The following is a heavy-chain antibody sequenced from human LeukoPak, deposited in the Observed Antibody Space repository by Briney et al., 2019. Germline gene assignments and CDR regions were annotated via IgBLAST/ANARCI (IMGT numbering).Heavy chain of an antibody. Sequence: ASVTVSCKASGYTFTSYGISWVRQAPGQGLEWMGWISAYNGNTNYAQKLQGRVTMTTDTSTSTAYMELRSLRSDDTAVYYCATPGVDYYYYGMDVWGQGTTVTVSS. V-gene: IGHV1-18*01. CDR1: GYTFTSYG. D-gene: IGHD2-15*01. CDR2: ISAYNGNT. J-gene: IGHJ6*02. CDR3: ATPGVDYYYYGMDV.